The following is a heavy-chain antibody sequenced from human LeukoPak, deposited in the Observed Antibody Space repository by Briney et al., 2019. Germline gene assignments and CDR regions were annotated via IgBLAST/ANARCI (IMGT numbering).Heavy chain of an antibody. CDR3: ARWIAAAHAFDI. CDR2: IYYSGST. V-gene: IGHV4-30-4*01. Sequence: PSQTLSLTCTVSGGSISSGDYYWGWIRQPPGKGREWIGYIYYSGSTYYNPSLKSRVTISVDTSKNQFSLKLSSVTAADTAVYYCARWIAAAHAFDIWGQGTMVTVSS. J-gene: IGHJ3*02. D-gene: IGHD6-13*01. CDR1: GGSISSGDYY.